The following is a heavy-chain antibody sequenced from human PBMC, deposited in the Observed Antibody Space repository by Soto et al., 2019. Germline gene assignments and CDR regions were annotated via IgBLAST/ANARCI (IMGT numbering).Heavy chain of an antibody. D-gene: IGHD6-13*01. V-gene: IGHV4-61*01. CDR1: GGSVSSGNYY. CDR2: FYYTGST. CDR3: ARHSGRSWYFDL. Sequence: PSETLSLTCTVSGGSVSSGNYYWSWIRQPPGKGLEWIGYFYYTGSTNYNPSLKSRVTISVDASKNQFSLKLSSVTAADTAVYYVARHSGRSWYFDLWGRGILVNVS. J-gene: IGHJ2*01.